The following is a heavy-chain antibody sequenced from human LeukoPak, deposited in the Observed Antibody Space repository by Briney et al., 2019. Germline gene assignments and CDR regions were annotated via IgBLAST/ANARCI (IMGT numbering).Heavy chain of an antibody. CDR1: GFTFSSYG. D-gene: IGHD3-10*01. J-gene: IGHJ4*02. CDR3: ATLWYGELLQSY. Sequence: GGSLRLSCAASGFTFSSYGMSWVRQAPGKGLEWVSAISGSGGSTYYADSVKGRFTISRDNSKNTLYLQMNSLRAEDTAVYYCATLWYGELLQSYWGQGTLVTVSS. V-gene: IGHV3-23*01. CDR2: ISGSGGST.